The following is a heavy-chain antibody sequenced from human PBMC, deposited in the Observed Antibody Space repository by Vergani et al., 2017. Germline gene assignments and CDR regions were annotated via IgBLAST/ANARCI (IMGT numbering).Heavy chain of an antibody. CDR2: ISGSGGST. CDR1: GFTFSSYA. Sequence: EVQRLESGGGLVQPGGSLRLSCAASGFTFSSYAMSWVRQAPGKGLEWVSAISGSGGSTDYADSVKGRFTISRDNSKNTLYLQMNSLRAEDTAVYYCAKPITMVRGVIILDAFDIWGQGTMVTVSS. D-gene: IGHD3-10*01. CDR3: AKPITMVRGVIILDAFDI. V-gene: IGHV3-23*01. J-gene: IGHJ3*02.